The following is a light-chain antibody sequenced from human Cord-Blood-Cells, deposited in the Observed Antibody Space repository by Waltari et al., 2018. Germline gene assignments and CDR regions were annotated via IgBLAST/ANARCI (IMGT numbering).Light chain of an antibody. CDR2: QDS. V-gene: IGLV3-1*01. CDR3: QAWDSSTVV. CDR1: KLGAKY. Sequence: SYELTQPPSVSVSPGQTASITCSGDKLGAKYACWYQQKPGQSPVRVIYQDSKRPSGIPGRFSGSNYGNTATLTISGTQAMDEADYYCQAWDSSTVVFGGGTKLTVL. J-gene: IGLJ2*01.